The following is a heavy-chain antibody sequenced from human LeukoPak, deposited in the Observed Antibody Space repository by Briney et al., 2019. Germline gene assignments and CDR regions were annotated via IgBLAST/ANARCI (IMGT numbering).Heavy chain of an antibody. D-gene: IGHD1-26*01. CDR2: IYYSGST. V-gene: IGHV4-39*01. J-gene: IGHJ4*02. CDR1: GGSISSSDYY. CDR3: ARLARSFPGVDY. Sequence: SETLSLTCSVSGGSISSSDYYWDWIRQPPGKGLEWIGSIYYSGSTYYNPSLKSRVTISVDTSKNQFSLKLSSVTAADTAVYYCARLARSFPGVDYWGQGTLVTVSS.